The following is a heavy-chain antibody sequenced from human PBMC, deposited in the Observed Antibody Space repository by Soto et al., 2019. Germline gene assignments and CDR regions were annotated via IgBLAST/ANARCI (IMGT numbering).Heavy chain of an antibody. Sequence: QVQLVQSGDEVKKSGVSVKVSCKASGYTFSNYGISWVRQAPGQGLEWMGWISGYNGLTAYAQNVQGRVTMTIDTPTTTVFMEMTGLRSNDTAVYYCARDEGIRGFDSWGQGTLVTVSS. CDR3: ARDEGIRGFDS. D-gene: IGHD3-10*01. CDR1: GYTFSNYG. V-gene: IGHV1-18*04. CDR2: ISGYNGLT. J-gene: IGHJ4*02.